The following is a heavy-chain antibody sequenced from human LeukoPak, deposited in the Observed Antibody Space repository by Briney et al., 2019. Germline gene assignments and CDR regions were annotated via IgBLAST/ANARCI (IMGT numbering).Heavy chain of an antibody. Sequence: ASVKVSCTASGGTFSSYAISWGRQAPGQGLEWMGGIIPIFGTANYAQKFQGRVTITTDESTSTAYMELSSLRSEDTAVYYCARAVTIFGAQRYYYYYMDVWGKGTTVTVSS. CDR1: GGTFSSYA. V-gene: IGHV1-69*05. CDR2: IIPIFGTA. D-gene: IGHD3-3*01. CDR3: ARAVTIFGAQRYYYYYMDV. J-gene: IGHJ6*03.